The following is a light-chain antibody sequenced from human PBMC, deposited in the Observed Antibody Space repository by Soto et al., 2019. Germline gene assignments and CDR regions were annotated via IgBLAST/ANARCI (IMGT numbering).Light chain of an antibody. J-gene: IGKJ2*01. CDR1: QSVLYSSNNKNC. CDR2: WAS. V-gene: IGKV4-1*01. CDR3: QQYYSTPYT. Sequence: DIVMTQSPDSLAVSLGERATINCKSGQSVLYSSNNKNCLGWYQQKPGQPPKLLIYWASTRESGVPDQFSGSGSGTDFTLTISSLQAEDVAVYYCQQYYSTPYTFGQGTKVDIK.